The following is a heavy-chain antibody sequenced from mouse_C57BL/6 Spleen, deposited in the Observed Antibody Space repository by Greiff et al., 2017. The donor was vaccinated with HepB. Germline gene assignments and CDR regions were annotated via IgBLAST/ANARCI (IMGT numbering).Heavy chain of an antibody. CDR1: GYTFTSYW. D-gene: IGHD2-4*01. Sequence: VQLQQPGAELVKPGASVKLSCKASGYTFTSYWMQWVKQRPGQGLEWIGEIDPSDSYTNYNQKFKGKATLTVDTSSSTAYMQLSSLTSEDSAVYYCARVYDYDYFDYWGQGTTLTVSS. CDR2: IDPSDSYT. CDR3: ARVYDYDYFDY. V-gene: IGHV1-50*01. J-gene: IGHJ2*01.